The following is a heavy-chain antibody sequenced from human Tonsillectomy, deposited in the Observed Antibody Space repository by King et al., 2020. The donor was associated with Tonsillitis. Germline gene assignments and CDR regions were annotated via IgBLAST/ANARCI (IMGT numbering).Heavy chain of an antibody. CDR3: SKVVDGSGSYSSDAFDI. Sequence: VQLVESGGGLAQPGGSLRLSCAASGFTFSSYAMSWVRQAPEKGLEWVSSISGSGGSTYYADSVTGRFTISRDNSKNTLSLQMNSLRAEDTAVYYCSKVVDGSGSYSSDAFDIWGQGTMVTVSS. V-gene: IGHV3-23*04. D-gene: IGHD3-10*01. CDR1: GFTFSSYA. CDR2: ISGSGGST. J-gene: IGHJ3*02.